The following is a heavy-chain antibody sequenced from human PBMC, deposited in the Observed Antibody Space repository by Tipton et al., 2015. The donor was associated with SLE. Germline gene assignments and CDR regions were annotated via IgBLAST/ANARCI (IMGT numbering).Heavy chain of an antibody. CDR3: ARHGYEEYFDY. CDR1: GVSISSYV. D-gene: IGHD5-18*01. CDR2: VNYIGST. Sequence: TLSLTCTVSGVSISSYVWSWIRQPPGTGLEWIGYVNYIGSTNYNPSLRSRVTISVDRSKNQFSLKLSSVTAADTAVYYCARHGYEEYFDYWGQGTLVTVSS. V-gene: IGHV4-59*01. J-gene: IGHJ4*02.